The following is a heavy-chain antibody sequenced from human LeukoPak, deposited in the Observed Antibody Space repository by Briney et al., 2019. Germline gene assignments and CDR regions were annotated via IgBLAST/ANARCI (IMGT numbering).Heavy chain of an antibody. CDR2: IYYSGST. Sequence: SETLSLTCTVSGGSISSYYWSWIRQLPGKGLEWIGYIYYSGSTNYNPSLKSRVTISVDTSKNQFSLKLSSVTAADTAVYYCATGIRNGDGYNYRTFDYWGQGTLVTVSS. V-gene: IGHV4-59*01. CDR3: ATGIRNGDGYNYRTFDY. D-gene: IGHD5-24*01. CDR1: GGSISSYY. J-gene: IGHJ4*02.